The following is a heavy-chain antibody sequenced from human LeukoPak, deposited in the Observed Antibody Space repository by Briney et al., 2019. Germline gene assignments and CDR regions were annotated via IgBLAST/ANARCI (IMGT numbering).Heavy chain of an antibody. Sequence: PSETLSLTCAVSGGSISSYHWGWIRQPPGKGLEWLGYIYYSGSTNYNPSLKSRVTISIDTSKNQFSLKLSSVTAADTAVYYCARESLSGNYYGMDVWGQGTTVTVSS. V-gene: IGHV4-59*01. D-gene: IGHD2/OR15-2a*01. CDR2: IYYSGST. CDR3: ARESLSGNYYGMDV. J-gene: IGHJ6*02. CDR1: GGSISSYH.